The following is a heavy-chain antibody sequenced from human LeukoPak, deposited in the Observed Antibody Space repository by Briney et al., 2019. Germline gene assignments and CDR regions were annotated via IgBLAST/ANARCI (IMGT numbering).Heavy chain of an antibody. CDR3: ARDLTGGWPDY. CDR2: INPSGGST. CDR1: GYTFTSYY. J-gene: IGHJ4*02. Sequence: ASVKASCKASGYTFTSYYMHWVRQAPGQGLEWMGIINPSGGSTSYAQKFQGRVTMTRDTSTSTVYMELSSLRSEDTAVYYCARDLTGGWPDYWGQGTLVTVSS. D-gene: IGHD6-19*01. V-gene: IGHV1-46*01.